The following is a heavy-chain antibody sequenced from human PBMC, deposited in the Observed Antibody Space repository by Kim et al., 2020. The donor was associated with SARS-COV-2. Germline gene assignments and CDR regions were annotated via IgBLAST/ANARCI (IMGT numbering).Heavy chain of an antibody. V-gene: IGHV1-69*13. J-gene: IGHJ4*02. CDR3: ARGTGYYKVYYFDY. CDR2: IIPIFGTA. Sequence: SVKVSSKASGGTFSSYAISWVRQAPGQGLEWMGGIIPIFGTANYAQKFQGRVTITADESTSTAYMELSSLRSEDTAVYYCARGTGYYKVYYFDYWGQGTLVTVSS. CDR1: GGTFSSYA. D-gene: IGHD3-9*01.